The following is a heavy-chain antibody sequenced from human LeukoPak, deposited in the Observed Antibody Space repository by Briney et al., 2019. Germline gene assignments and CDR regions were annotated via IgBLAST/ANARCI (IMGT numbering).Heavy chain of an antibody. V-gene: IGHV4-39*07. J-gene: IGHJ6*02. D-gene: IGHD6-13*01. Sequence: SETLSLTCTVSGGSISSSTYYWGWIRQPPGKGLEWIGEINHSGSTNYNPSLKSRVTISVDTSKNQFSLKLSSVTAADTAVYYCASLTRKIAAAGTAGPSGYYYGMDVWGQGTTVTVSS. CDR1: GGSISSSTYY. CDR3: ASLTRKIAAAGTAGPSGYYYGMDV. CDR2: INHSGST.